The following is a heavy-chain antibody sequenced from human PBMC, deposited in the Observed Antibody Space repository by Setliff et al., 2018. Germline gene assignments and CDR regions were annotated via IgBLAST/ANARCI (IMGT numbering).Heavy chain of an antibody. CDR2: INHSGST. J-gene: IGHJ4*02. CDR3: ARGRNVAARLLDS. Sequence: SETLSLTCAAHGGSFSDYYWTWIRQPPGKGPEWIGEINHSGSTKYSPSLESRVTMSVDTSKNQFSLKVTSVTAADTAVYYCARGRNVAARLLDSWGRGTLVTVSS. CDR1: GGSFSDYY. D-gene: IGHD6-6*01. V-gene: IGHV4-34*01.